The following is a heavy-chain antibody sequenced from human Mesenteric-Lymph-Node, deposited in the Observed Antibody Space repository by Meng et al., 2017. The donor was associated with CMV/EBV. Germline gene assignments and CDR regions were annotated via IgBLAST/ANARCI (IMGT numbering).Heavy chain of an antibody. CDR1: GGSFSGYY. Sequence: SETLSLTCAVYGGSFSGYYWSWIRQPPGKGLEWIGEINHSGSTNYNPSLKSRVTISVDTSKNQFSLKLSSVTAADTAVYYCARQVGGVAVGYYFDYWGQGTLVTVSS. D-gene: IGHD3-3*01. V-gene: IGHV4-34*01. CDR3: ARQVGGVAVGYYFDY. CDR2: INHSGST. J-gene: IGHJ4*02.